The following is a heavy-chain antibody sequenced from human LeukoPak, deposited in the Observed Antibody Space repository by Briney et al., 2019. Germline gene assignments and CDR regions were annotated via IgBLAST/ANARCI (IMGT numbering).Heavy chain of an antibody. CDR1: GYTFISYG. Sequence: ASVKVSCKASGYTFISYGISWVRQAPGQGLEWMGWISASNGKTNYAQKLQGRVTMTTVTSTSTAYMELRSLRSDDTAVYYCARVDGLTVTTFDYWGQGTLVTVSS. V-gene: IGHV1-18*01. J-gene: IGHJ4*02. CDR2: ISASNGKT. D-gene: IGHD4-17*01. CDR3: ARVDGLTVTTFDY.